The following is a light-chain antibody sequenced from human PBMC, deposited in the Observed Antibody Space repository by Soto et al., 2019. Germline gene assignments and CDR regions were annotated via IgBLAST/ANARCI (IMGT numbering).Light chain of an antibody. Sequence: EIVMTQSPATLSVSPGERATLSCTASQSVSSYLAWYQQKPGQAPRLLIYDASNRATGIPARFTGSGSGTDFTLTISSLEPEDFAVYYCQQRSNWPSTFGQGTKVDIK. CDR3: QQRSNWPST. V-gene: IGKV3-11*01. J-gene: IGKJ1*01. CDR1: QSVSSY. CDR2: DAS.